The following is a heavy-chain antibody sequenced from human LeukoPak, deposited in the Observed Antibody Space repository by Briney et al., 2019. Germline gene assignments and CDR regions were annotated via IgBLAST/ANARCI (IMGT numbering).Heavy chain of an antibody. J-gene: IGHJ4*02. Sequence: PGGSLRLSCVASGFTFSSYGMHWVRQAPGKGLEWVAVIWYDGSNKYYADSVKGRFTISRDNAKNSLYLQMNSLSAEDTALYYCAKDMGMVRGPLNWDYFDSWGQGTLVTVSS. CDR1: GFTFSSYG. D-gene: IGHD3-10*01. V-gene: IGHV3-33*03. CDR2: IWYDGSNK. CDR3: AKDMGMVRGPLNWDYFDS.